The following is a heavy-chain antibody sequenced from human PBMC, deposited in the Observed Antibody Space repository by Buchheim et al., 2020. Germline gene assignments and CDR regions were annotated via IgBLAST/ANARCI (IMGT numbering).Heavy chain of an antibody. Sequence: EVQLVESGGGLVQPGGSLRLSCAASGFTFSSYWMHWVRQAPGKGLVWLSVISNDGTTTSKADSVKGRFIVSRDNAKNTLYLQMNSLRAEDTAVYYCARSFVGALDYWGQGIL. D-gene: IGHD1-26*01. CDR1: GFTFSSYW. CDR3: ARSFVGALDY. J-gene: IGHJ4*02. CDR2: ISNDGTTT. V-gene: IGHV3-74*01.